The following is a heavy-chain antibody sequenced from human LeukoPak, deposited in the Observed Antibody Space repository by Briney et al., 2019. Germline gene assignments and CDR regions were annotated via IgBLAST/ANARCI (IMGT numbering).Heavy chain of an antibody. CDR2: IKQDGSEK. V-gene: IGHV3-7*01. J-gene: IGHJ4*02. D-gene: IGHD3-22*01. CDR3: ARERPWSYYYDSSGYPRDY. CDR1: GFTFSSYW. Sequence: GGPLRLSCAASGFTFSSYWMRWVRQAPGKGLEWVANIKQDGSEKYYVDSVKGRFTISRDNAKNSLYLQMNSLRAEDTAVYYCARERPWSYYYDSSGYPRDYWGQGTLVTVSS.